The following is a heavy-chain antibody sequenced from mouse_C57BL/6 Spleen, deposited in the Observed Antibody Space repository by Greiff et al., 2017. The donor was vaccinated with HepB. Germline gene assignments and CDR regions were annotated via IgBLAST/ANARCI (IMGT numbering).Heavy chain of an antibody. J-gene: IGHJ3*01. CDR1: GYAFSSSW. D-gene: IGHD4-1*02. CDR2: IYPGDGDT. CDR3: ATTGTSAY. V-gene: IGHV1-82*01. Sequence: VQRVESGPELVKPGASVKISCKASGYAFSSSWMNWVKQRPGKGLEWIGRIYPGDGDTNYNGKFKGKATLTADKSSSTAYMQLSSLTSEDSAVYFCATTGTSAYWGQGTLVTVSA.